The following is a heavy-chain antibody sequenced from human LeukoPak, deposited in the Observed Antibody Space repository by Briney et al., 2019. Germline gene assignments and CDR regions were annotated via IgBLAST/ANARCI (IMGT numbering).Heavy chain of an antibody. V-gene: IGHV3-23*01. CDR2: ISGSGGST. Sequence: PGGSLRLSCAASGFTFSSYAVSWVRQAPGKGLEWVSAISGSGGSTYYADSVKGRFTISRDNSKNTLYLQMNSLRAEDTAVYYCARSGGSGSYYPGNYWGQGTLVTVSS. CDR1: GFTFSSYA. J-gene: IGHJ4*02. CDR3: ARSGGSGSYYPGNY. D-gene: IGHD3-10*01.